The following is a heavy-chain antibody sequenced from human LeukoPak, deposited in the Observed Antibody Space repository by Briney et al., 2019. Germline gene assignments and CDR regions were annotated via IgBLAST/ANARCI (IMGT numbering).Heavy chain of an antibody. J-gene: IGHJ4*02. CDR3: ARNLYSGYLFDY. D-gene: IGHD5-12*01. CDR2: IYYSGST. Sequence: PSETLSLTCAVYGGSFSGYYWSWIRQPPGKGLEWIGYIYYSGSTNYNPSLKSRVTISVDTSKNQFSLKLSSVTAADTAVYYCARNLYSGYLFDYWGQGTLVTVSS. V-gene: IGHV4-59*01. CDR1: GGSFSGYY.